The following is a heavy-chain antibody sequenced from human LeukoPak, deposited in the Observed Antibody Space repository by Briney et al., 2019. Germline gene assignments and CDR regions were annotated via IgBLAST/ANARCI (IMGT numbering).Heavy chain of an antibody. D-gene: IGHD3-10*01. J-gene: IGHJ4*02. V-gene: IGHV1-69*13. Sequence: SVKVSCEASGGTFSNYAINWVRQAPGQGLEWMGGIIPIFDMVNLAQKFQGRVTITADESTSTAYMELSSLRFEDTAVYYCARDWEVRGARTPDWGQGTLVTVSS. CDR2: IIPIFDMV. CDR3: ARDWEVRGARTPD. CDR1: GGTFSNYA.